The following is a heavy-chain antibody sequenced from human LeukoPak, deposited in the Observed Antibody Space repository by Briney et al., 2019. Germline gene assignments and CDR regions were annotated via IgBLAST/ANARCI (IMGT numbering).Heavy chain of an antibody. J-gene: IGHJ4*02. V-gene: IGHV3-33*01. CDR2: IWYDGSNK. Sequence: PGGSLRLSCAASGFTLSSYGMRWVRQAPGKGLGWGAVIWYDGSNKYYADSVKGRFTISRDNSKNTLYLQMNSLRAEDTAVYYCARDRGHGATLGDYWGQGTLVTVSS. D-gene: IGHD7-27*01. CDR1: GFTLSSYG. CDR3: ARDRGHGATLGDY.